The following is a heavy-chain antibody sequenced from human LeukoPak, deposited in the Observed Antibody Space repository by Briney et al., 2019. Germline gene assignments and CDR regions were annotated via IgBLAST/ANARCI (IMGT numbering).Heavy chain of an antibody. D-gene: IGHD1-1*01. J-gene: IGHJ6*03. V-gene: IGHV4-4*07. Sequence: KTSETLSLTCTVSGGSISSYYWSWIRQPAGKGLEWIGRIYTSGSTNYNPSLKSRVTMSVDTSRNQFSLKLSSVTAADTAVYYCARSYWAGTTTRGYYYYMDVWGKGTTVTVSS. CDR2: IYTSGST. CDR3: ARSYWAGTTTRGYYYYMDV. CDR1: GGSISSYY.